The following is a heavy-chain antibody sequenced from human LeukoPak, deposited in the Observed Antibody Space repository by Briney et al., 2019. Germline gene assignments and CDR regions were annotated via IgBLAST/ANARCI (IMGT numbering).Heavy chain of an antibody. CDR2: IYSGGST. D-gene: IGHD3-16*01. Sequence: PGGSLRLSCAASGFTVSSNYMSWVRQAPGKGLAWVSLIYSGGSTYYADSVKGRFTISRDNSKNTLYLQMNGLGAEDTAAYYCARRAGGLARNNWFDPWGQGTLVTVSS. V-gene: IGHV3-66*01. J-gene: IGHJ5*02. CDR3: ARRAGGLARNNWFDP. CDR1: GFTVSSNY.